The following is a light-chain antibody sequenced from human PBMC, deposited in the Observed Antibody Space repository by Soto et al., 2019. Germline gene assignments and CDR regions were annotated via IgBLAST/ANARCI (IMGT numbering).Light chain of an antibody. CDR1: HDIHNY. Sequence: DIQLTQSPSSLSASVGDRVTITCWTNHDIHNYLGWYQQKPGSAPKSLIYETSTLQSGVPSRFAGAASGTRFTLTISSLPPEDVGTYYCLQYDTYPVLFGGGTTV. J-gene: IGKJ4*01. CDR3: LQYDTYPVL. V-gene: IGKV1-16*01. CDR2: ETS.